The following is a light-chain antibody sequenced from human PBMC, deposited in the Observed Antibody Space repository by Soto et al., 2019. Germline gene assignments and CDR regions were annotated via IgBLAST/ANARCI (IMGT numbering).Light chain of an antibody. CDR2: EGS. CDR1: SSDVGSYNL. Sequence: QSALTQPASVSGSPGQSIPISCTGTSSDVGSYNLVSWYQQHPGKDQNLMIYEGSKLPSWVSNRFSGYKSGNTASLIISRLQSEDEADYVCCSYAGSSSVVGGGPKLTVL. CDR3: CSYAGSSSV. V-gene: IGLV2-23*01. J-gene: IGLJ2*01.